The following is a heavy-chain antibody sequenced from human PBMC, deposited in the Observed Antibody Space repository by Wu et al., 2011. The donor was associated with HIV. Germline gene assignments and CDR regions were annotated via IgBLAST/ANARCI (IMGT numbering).Heavy chain of an antibody. Sequence: QVQPVQSGAEVKKPGSSVKVSCKASGGTFNSYAISWVRQAPGQGLEWMGGIIAIFGTANYAQEFQGRVTITADKSTTTTYMELNNLRSEDTAVYYCARDLGGDEDYWGQGTLVTVSS. CDR1: GGTFNSYA. J-gene: IGHJ4*02. V-gene: IGHV1-69*14. CDR2: IIAIFGTA. D-gene: IGHD2-21*01. CDR3: ARDLGGDEDY.